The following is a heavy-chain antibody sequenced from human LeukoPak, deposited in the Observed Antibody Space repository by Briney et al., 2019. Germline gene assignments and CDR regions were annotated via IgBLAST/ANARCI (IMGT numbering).Heavy chain of an antibody. D-gene: IGHD3-22*01. CDR3: ARVRSSSGYYYPLFFDY. J-gene: IGHJ4*02. Sequence: PSETLSLTCTVSGGSISSGGYYWSWIRQHPGKGLEWIGYIYYSGSTYYNPSLKSRVTISVDTSKNQFSLKLSSVTAADTAVYYCARVRSSSGYYYPLFFDYWGQGTLVTVSS. CDR1: GGSISSGGYY. V-gene: IGHV4-31*03. CDR2: IYYSGST.